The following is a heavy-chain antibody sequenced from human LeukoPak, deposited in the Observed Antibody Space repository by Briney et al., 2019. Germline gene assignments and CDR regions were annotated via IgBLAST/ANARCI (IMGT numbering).Heavy chain of an antibody. CDR2: ISDSGHST. D-gene: IGHD2-21*02. V-gene: IGHV3-23*01. CDR3: ANCGGDCYAPLDY. CDR1: GFTFSSYG. J-gene: IGHJ4*02. Sequence: GGSLRLSCAASGFTFSSYGMSWVRQASGKGLEGVSTISDSGHSTYYADSVKGRFTISRDNSKNTLYLQMNTLRAEDTALYYCANCGGDCYAPLDYWGQGTLVTVSS.